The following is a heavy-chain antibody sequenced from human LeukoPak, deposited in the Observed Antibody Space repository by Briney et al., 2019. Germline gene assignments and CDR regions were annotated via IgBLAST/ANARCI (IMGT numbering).Heavy chain of an antibody. CDR3: ARDRGPDSSGYYTDRALGY. CDR1: GGSISSYY. CDR2: IYYSGST. D-gene: IGHD3-22*01. Sequence: SETLSLTCTVSGGSISSYYWSWVRQPPGKGLEGIGYIYYSGSTNYNPSLKSRVTISVDTSKNQFSLKLSSVTAADTAVYYCARDRGPDSSGYYTDRALGYWGQGTLVTVSS. J-gene: IGHJ4*02. V-gene: IGHV4-59*01.